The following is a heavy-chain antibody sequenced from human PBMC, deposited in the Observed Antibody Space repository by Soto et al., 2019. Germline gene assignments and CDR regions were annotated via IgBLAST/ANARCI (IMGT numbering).Heavy chain of an antibody. Sequence: NPSETLSLTCTVSGGSVSSGSYYWSWIRQPPGKGLEWIGYIYYSGSTNYNPSLKSRVTISVDASKNQFSLKLSSVTAADTAVYYCAREEVEAAAGEPRRGSLLFDYWGQGTLVTVSS. CDR1: GGSVSSGSYY. V-gene: IGHV4-61*01. J-gene: IGHJ4*02. CDR3: AREEVEAAAGEPRRGSLLFDY. D-gene: IGHD6-13*01. CDR2: IYYSGST.